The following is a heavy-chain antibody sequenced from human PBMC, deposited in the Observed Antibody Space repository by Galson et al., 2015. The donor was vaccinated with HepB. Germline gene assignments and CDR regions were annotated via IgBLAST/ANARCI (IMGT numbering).Heavy chain of an antibody. D-gene: IGHD3-22*01. CDR1: GFTLSTYR. CDR2: ISSSGSTI. CDR3: ARALWDYYDSSGYSNYWYFDL. V-gene: IGHV3-48*02. Sequence: SLRLSCAASGFTLSTYRMNWVRQAPGKGLGWVSYISSSGSTIYYADSVKGRFTISRDNAKNSLYLQMNSLRDEDTAVYYCARALWDYYDSSGYSNYWYFDLWGRGTLVTVSS. J-gene: IGHJ2*01.